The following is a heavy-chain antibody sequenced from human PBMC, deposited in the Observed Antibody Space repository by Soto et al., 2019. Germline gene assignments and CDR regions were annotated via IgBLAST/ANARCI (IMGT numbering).Heavy chain of an antibody. CDR3: ARESTRDIDY. CDR1: GYTFNNYA. D-gene: IGHD1-1*01. CDR2: INADNGDT. V-gene: IGHV1-3*01. Sequence: QVQLVQSGAEVKKPGASVKVSCKASGYTFNNYAMHWVRQAPGQRLEWMGWINADNGDTKYSEKLQDRLTITRDTSATSAYMELTSLTSEDTAVYYCARESTRDIDYWGQGTQVTVSS. J-gene: IGHJ4*02.